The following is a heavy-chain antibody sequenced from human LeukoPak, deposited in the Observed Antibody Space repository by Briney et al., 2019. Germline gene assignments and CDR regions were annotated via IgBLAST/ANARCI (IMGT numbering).Heavy chain of an antibody. V-gene: IGHV3-64D*06. Sequence: GGSLRLSCSASGFSFSSNSMHWVRQAPGKGLEYVSAISGNGGSTYYADSVKGRFTISRDNSKNTLYLQMSSLRAEGTAVYYCVKEGPGYYDSSGYFAYFDYWGQGTLVTVSS. CDR2: ISGNGGST. D-gene: IGHD3-22*01. CDR3: VKEGPGYYDSSGYFAYFDY. CDR1: GFSFSSNS. J-gene: IGHJ4*02.